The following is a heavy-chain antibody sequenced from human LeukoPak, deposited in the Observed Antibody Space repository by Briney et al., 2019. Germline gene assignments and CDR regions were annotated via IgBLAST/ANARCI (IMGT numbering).Heavy chain of an antibody. V-gene: IGHV3-23*01. CDR3: AKEQRIRHCSEGVCMEGYYFDY. J-gene: IGHJ4*02. CDR2: LSRGGGST. CDR1: GFPFNMFG. Sequence: GGSLRLSCTGSGFPFNMFGIHWVRQAPGQGLNWVSGLSRGGGSTNYADSVKGRFTISRDYSKNMVFLQMNSLRPEDTAVYYCAKEQRIRHCSEGVCMEGYYFDYWGQGSLVTVSS. D-gene: IGHD2-8*01.